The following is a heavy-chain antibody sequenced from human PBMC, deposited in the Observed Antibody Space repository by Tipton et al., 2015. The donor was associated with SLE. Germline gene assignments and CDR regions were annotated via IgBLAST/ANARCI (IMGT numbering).Heavy chain of an antibody. CDR2: INSDGSTT. CDR1: GFTFSTYW. V-gene: IGHV3-74*01. D-gene: IGHD1-26*01. CDR3: SKDIWSGVTKAFGAFDM. Sequence: SLRLSCVASGFTFSTYWMHWVRRAPGKGLVWVSRINSDGSTTTYADSVKGRFTISRDNAKSTLYLQMNSLRAEDMALYYCSKDIWSGVTKAFGAFDMWGQGTMVTVSS. J-gene: IGHJ3*02.